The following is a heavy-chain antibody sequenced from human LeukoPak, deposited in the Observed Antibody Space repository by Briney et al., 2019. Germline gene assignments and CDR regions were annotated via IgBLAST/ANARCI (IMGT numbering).Heavy chain of an antibody. V-gene: IGHV1-2*02. Sequence: ASLKVSCKASGYTFTGYFMHWVRQAPGQGLEWMGWINPGSGDTKYAQKFQGRVTMTRDTSISTAYMELSRLRSDDTAVYYCSRGVVVAADPTDVWGKGTTVTVSS. J-gene: IGHJ6*04. D-gene: IGHD2-15*01. CDR2: INPGSGDT. CDR1: GYTFTGYF. CDR3: SRGVVVAADPTDV.